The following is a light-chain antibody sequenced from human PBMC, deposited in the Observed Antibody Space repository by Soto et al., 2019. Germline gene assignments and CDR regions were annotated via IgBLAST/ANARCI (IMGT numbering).Light chain of an antibody. CDR3: QKYNTAPLT. J-gene: IGKJ4*01. CDR1: QGIYNF. CDR2: AAS. V-gene: IGKV1-27*01. Sequence: DIQMTQSPSSLSASVGDRITITCRASQGIYNFLAWYQQTPGKVPTLLIYAASTLRSGVPSRFSGSGSGTDFNLTISSLRPEDVATYYCQKYNTAPLTFGGGTKVDI.